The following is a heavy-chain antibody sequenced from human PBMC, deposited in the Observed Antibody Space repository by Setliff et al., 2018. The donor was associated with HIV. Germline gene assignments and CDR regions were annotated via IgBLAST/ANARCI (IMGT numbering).Heavy chain of an antibody. J-gene: IGHJ6*03. D-gene: IGHD3-16*01. CDR3: ASRSSYVPLYCYYMDV. CDR2: IYTSGST. Sequence: SETLSLTCTVSGGSISSGSYYWSWIRQPAGKGLEWIGHIYTSGSTNYNPSLKSRVTISVDTSKNKFSLKLISVTAADTAVYYCASRSSYVPLYCYYMDVWGKGTTVTVS. V-gene: IGHV4-61*09. CDR1: GGSISSGSYY.